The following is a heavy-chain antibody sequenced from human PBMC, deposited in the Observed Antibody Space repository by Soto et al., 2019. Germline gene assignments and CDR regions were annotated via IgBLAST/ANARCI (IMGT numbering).Heavy chain of an antibody. CDR1: VGSISRYD. D-gene: IGHD3-3*01. CDR2: MYYSGSP. V-gene: IGHV4-59*01. J-gene: IGHJ4*02. CDR3: ARGGTIFGVVL. Sequence: SETLYLTCTVCVGSISRYDWNWIRQPPGKGPEWIGYMYYSGSPNYNPSLKSRVTISVDTSKNQFALKLTSVTAADTAVYYCARGGTIFGVVLWAQGTLVAVSS.